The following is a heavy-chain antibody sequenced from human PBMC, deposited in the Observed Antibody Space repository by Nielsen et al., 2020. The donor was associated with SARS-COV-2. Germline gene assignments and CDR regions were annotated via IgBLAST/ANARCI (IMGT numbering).Heavy chain of an antibody. J-gene: IGHJ6*02. CDR3: ARDNWGRMDV. D-gene: IGHD7-27*01. Sequence: GESLKISCGASGLTISSSFMGWVRQAAGKGLDWVSVIYTDGSTSHADSVKGRFTISRDNSKNTLYLQMNSLRAEDTAVYYCARDNWGRMDVWGQGTTVTVSS. CDR1: GLTISSSF. V-gene: IGHV3-66*01. CDR2: IYTDGST.